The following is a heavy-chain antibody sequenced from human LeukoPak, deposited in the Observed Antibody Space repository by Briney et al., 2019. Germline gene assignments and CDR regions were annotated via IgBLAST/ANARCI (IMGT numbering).Heavy chain of an antibody. Sequence: SETLSLTCTVSGGSISSYYWSWIRQPPGKGLEWIGYIYYSGSTNYNPSLKSRVTISVDTSKNQFSLELSSVTAADTAVYYCARHYYHCSGGSCAEGFDYWGQGTLVTVSS. D-gene: IGHD2-15*01. J-gene: IGHJ4*02. CDR1: GGSISSYY. V-gene: IGHV4-59*08. CDR3: ARHYYHCSGGSCAEGFDY. CDR2: IYYSGST.